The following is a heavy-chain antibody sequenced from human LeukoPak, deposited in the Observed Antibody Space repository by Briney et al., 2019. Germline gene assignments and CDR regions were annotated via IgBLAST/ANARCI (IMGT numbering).Heavy chain of an antibody. CDR1: GFTFSDYY. V-gene: IGHV3-11*01. D-gene: IGHD2-21*01. CDR3: ASYPHCGGDCYRDWFDP. CDR2: ISSSGSTI. Sequence: PGGSLRLSCAASGFTFSDYYMSWIRQAPGKGLEWVSYISSSGSTIYYADSVKGRFTISRDNAKNSLYLQMNSLRAEDTAVYYCASYPHCGGDCYRDWFDPWGQGTLVTVSS. J-gene: IGHJ5*02.